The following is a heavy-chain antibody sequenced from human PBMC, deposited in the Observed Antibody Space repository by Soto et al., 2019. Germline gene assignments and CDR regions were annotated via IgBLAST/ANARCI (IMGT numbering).Heavy chain of an antibody. V-gene: IGHV1-69*01. CDR1: GGTFSSYA. J-gene: IGHJ4*02. Sequence: QVQLVQSGAEVKKPGSSVKVSCKASGGTFSSYAISWVRQAPGQGLEWMGGIIPIFGTANYAQKFQGRVTITADEYTSTAYMELSSLRSEDTAVYYCARDYGAAAGRLGRFDYWGQGTLVTVSS. D-gene: IGHD6-13*01. CDR3: ARDYGAAAGRLGRFDY. CDR2: IIPIFGTA.